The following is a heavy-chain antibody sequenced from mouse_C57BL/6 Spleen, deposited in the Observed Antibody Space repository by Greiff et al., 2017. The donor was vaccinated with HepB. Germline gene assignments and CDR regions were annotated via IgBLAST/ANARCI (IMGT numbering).Heavy chain of an antibody. Sequence: VQLQQSGPELVKPGASVKISCKASGYTFTDYYMNWVKQSHGKSLEWIGDINPNNGGTSYNQKFKGKATLTVDKSSSTAYMELRSLTSEDSAVYYCAREEGFPYYFDYWGQGTTLTVSS. CDR1: GYTFTDYY. CDR2: INPNNGGT. V-gene: IGHV1-26*01. CDR3: AREEGFPYYFDY. J-gene: IGHJ2*01. D-gene: IGHD3-3*01.